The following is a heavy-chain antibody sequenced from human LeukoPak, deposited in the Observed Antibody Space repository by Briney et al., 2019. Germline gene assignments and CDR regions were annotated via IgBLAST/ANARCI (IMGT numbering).Heavy chain of an antibody. CDR3: TIDVSVIAAAGTRHFDY. D-gene: IGHD6-13*01. V-gene: IGHV3-49*04. Sequence: GGALRFSCTAPGFTFADYAMSWVRQGPGKGLGWVGFIIRIIYGGTTECASSVKGRFTISRDDSKSIAYLQMNSLETEDTAVYCCTIDVSVIAAAGTRHFDYWGQGTLVTVSS. CDR1: GFTFADYA. CDR2: IIRIIYGGTT. J-gene: IGHJ4*02.